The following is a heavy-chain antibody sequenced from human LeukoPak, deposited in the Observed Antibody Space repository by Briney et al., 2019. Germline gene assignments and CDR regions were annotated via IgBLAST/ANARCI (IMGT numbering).Heavy chain of an antibody. CDR1: DGSISDYH. J-gene: IGHJ4*02. V-gene: IGHV4-59*12. Sequence: PSETLSLTCTVSDGSISDYHWSWIRQPPGKGLEWIGYMYYTGSTNYNPSLKSRVTISVDTSKNQFSLKLSSVTAADTAVYYCARDSSGWFRKGFDYWGQGTLVTVSS. D-gene: IGHD6-19*01. CDR2: MYYTGST. CDR3: ARDSSGWFRKGFDY.